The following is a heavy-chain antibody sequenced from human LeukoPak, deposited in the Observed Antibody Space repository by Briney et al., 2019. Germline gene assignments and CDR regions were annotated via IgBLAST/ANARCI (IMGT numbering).Heavy chain of an antibody. CDR1: GFTFSSYA. Sequence: GGSLRLSCAASGFTFSSYAMSWVRQAPGKGLEWVSAISGSGGSTYYADSVRGRFTISRDNSKNTLYLQMNSLRAEDTAVYYCARRNRWSSSWIDYWGQGTLVTVSS. J-gene: IGHJ4*02. D-gene: IGHD6-13*01. CDR2: ISGSGGST. CDR3: ARRNRWSSSWIDY. V-gene: IGHV3-23*01.